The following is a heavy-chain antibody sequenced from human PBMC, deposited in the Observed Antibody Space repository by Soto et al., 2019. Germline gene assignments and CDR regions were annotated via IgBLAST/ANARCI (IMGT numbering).Heavy chain of an antibody. CDR1: GFTFSSYV. CDR3: AKAWYYYDSSGSLNWFDP. J-gene: IGHJ5*02. CDR2: LTASGTST. D-gene: IGHD3-22*01. V-gene: IGHV3-23*01. Sequence: PGGSLRLSCAASGFTFSSYVMGWVRQAPGKGLEWVSSLTASGTSTYYADSVKGRFTISRDNSKNTLYLQMNSLRAEDTAIYYCAKAWYYYDSSGSLNWFDPWGQGTLVTVSS.